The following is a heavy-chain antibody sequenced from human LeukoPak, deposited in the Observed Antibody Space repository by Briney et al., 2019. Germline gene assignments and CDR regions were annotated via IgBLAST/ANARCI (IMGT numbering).Heavy chain of an antibody. D-gene: IGHD4-17*01. CDR3: ARARSKTTVTTSWFDP. Sequence: ASVKVSCKASGYTFTSYDINWVRQATGQGLEWMGWMNPNSGNTGYAQKFQGRVTMTRNTSISTAYMELSSLRSEDTAVYYCARARSKTTVTTSWFDPWGQGTLVTVSS. J-gene: IGHJ5*02. CDR1: GYTFTSYD. V-gene: IGHV1-8*01. CDR2: MNPNSGNT.